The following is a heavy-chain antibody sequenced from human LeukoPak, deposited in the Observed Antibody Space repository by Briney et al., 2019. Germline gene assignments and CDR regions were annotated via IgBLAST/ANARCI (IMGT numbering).Heavy chain of an antibody. CDR2: ITDNGNTT. J-gene: IGHJ4*02. CDR1: GFTFSSYA. CDR3: ATLRLSDHFDY. D-gene: IGHD2-15*01. Sequence: GGSLRLSCEASGFTFSSYAMNWVRLSAGRGLEWVSAITDNGNTTYYADSVQGRFTISRDNSKSTLYLQMKSLGVEDTAVYYCATLRLSDHFDYWGLGTLVTVSS. V-gene: IGHV3-23*05.